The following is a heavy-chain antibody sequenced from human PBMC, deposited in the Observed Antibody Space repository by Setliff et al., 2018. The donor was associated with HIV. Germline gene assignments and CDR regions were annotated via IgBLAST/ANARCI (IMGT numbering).Heavy chain of an antibody. Sequence: SETLSLTCTVSGGSMSSYYWSWIRQPPGKGLEWIGEINHSGSTNYNPSLKSRVTISVDTSKNQFSLKLRSVTAADRAVYYCARVPGYSSGTSYMDVWGKGTTVTVSS. CDR3: ARVPGYSSGTSYMDV. V-gene: IGHV4-34*01. CDR1: GGSMSSYY. J-gene: IGHJ6*03. D-gene: IGHD6-19*01. CDR2: INHSGST.